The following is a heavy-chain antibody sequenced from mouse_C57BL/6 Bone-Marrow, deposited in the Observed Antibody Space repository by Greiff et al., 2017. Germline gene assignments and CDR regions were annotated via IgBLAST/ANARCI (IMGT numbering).Heavy chain of an antibody. Sequence: EVKVVESGGGLVQPKGSLKLSCAASGFSFNTYAMNWVRQAPGKGLEWVARIRSKSNNYATYYADSVKDRFTISRDDSESMLYLQMNNLKTEDTAMYYCVRHDPTHYDVRVDRYFDVWGTGTTVTVSS. D-gene: IGHD2-4*01. CDR3: VRHDPTHYDVRVDRYFDV. CDR2: IRSKSNNYAT. V-gene: IGHV10-1*01. J-gene: IGHJ1*03. CDR1: GFSFNTYA.